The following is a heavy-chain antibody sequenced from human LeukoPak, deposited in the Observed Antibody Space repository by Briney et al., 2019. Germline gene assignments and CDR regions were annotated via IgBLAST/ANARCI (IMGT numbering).Heavy chain of an antibody. CDR2: ISSSGSTI. Sequence: GGSLRLSCAASGFTFSSYEMNWVRQAPGKGLEWVSYISSSGSTIYYADSVKGRFTISRDNAKSSLYLQMNSLRAEDTAVYYCARHPRIAVAGLDYWGQGTLVTVSS. CDR3: ARHPRIAVAGLDY. J-gene: IGHJ4*02. V-gene: IGHV3-48*03. CDR1: GFTFSSYE. D-gene: IGHD6-19*01.